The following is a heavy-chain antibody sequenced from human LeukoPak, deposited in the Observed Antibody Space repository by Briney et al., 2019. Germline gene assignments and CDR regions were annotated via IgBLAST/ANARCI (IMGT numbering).Heavy chain of an antibody. CDR2: VSYDGGNE. Sequence: GGSLRLSCAASGFTFSNYAIHWVRQAPGKGLEWVAVVSYDGGNEYYADSVKGRFTISRDNSKNTLYLQMNSLRAEDAAVYYCARDRERYYYFGMDVWGKGTTVTVSS. CDR1: GFTFSNYA. J-gene: IGHJ6*04. CDR3: ARDRERYYYFGMDV. V-gene: IGHV3-30*04.